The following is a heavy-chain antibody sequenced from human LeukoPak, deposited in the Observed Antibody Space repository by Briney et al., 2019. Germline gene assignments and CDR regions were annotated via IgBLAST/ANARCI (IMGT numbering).Heavy chain of an antibody. Sequence: GGSLRLSCAASGFTFSGSAMHWVRQASGKGLEWVGRIRNKANSYATAYAASVKGRFTISRDDSKNTAYLQMNSLKTEDTAVYYCTRIEYWNSDVWGKGTTVTVSS. CDR1: GFTFSGSA. D-gene: IGHD1-7*01. CDR3: TRIEYWNSDV. V-gene: IGHV3-73*01. J-gene: IGHJ6*04. CDR2: IRNKANSYAT.